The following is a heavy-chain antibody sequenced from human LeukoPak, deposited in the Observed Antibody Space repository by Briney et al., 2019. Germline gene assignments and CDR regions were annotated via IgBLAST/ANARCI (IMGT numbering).Heavy chain of an antibody. J-gene: IGHJ5*02. D-gene: IGHD4-17*01. CDR3: AGTRTTLRWFDP. CDR2: IVVGSGNT. CDR1: GFTFTSSA. Sequence: PVKVSCRASGFTFTSSAVQWVRQARGQRLEWIGWIVVGSGNTNYAQKFQERVTITRDMSTNTAYMELSSLRSEDTAVYYCAGTRTTLRWFDPWGQGTLVTVSS. V-gene: IGHV1-58*01.